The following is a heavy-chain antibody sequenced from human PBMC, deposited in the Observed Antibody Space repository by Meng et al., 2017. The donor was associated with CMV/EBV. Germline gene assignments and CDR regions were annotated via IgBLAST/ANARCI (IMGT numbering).Heavy chain of an antibody. D-gene: IGHD6-13*01. V-gene: IGHV4-39*01. Sequence: SETLSLTCTVSGGSISSSSYYWGWIRQPPGKGLEWIGSIYYSGSTYYNPSLKSRVTISVDTSKNQFSLKLSSVTAADTAVYYCARPAAAGLATLDYWGQGTLVTVSS. J-gene: IGHJ4*02. CDR2: IYYSGST. CDR3: ARPAAAGLATLDY. CDR1: GGSISSSSYY.